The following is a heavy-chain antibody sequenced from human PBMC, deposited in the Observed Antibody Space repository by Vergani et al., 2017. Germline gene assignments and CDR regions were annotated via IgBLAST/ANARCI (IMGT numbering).Heavy chain of an antibody. CDR2: ISGSGGGT. Sequence: EVQLLESGGGLVQPGGSLRLSCAASGFTFSSYAMSWVRQAPGKGLEWVSAISGSGGGTDYADSVKGRFTISRDNSKNTLYLQMNSLRAEDTAVYYCAKDRGSSSGWSPWGQGTLVTVSS. CDR1: GFTFSSYA. V-gene: IGHV3-23*01. D-gene: IGHD6-19*01. J-gene: IGHJ5*02. CDR3: AKDRGSSSGWSP.